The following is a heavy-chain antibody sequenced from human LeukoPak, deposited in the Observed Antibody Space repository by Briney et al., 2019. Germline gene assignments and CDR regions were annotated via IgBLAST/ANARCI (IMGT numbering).Heavy chain of an antibody. J-gene: IGHJ4*02. V-gene: IGHV3-66*01. CDR2: IYSGGST. Sequence: GRSLRLSCEASGFTVSSNYMSWVRQAPGKGLEWVSVIYSGGSTYYADSVKGRFTISRDNSKNTLYLQMNSLRAEDTAVYYCAARSRGGWSGLGYWGQGTLVTVSS. CDR3: AARSRGGWSGLGY. CDR1: GFTVSSNY. D-gene: IGHD6-19*01.